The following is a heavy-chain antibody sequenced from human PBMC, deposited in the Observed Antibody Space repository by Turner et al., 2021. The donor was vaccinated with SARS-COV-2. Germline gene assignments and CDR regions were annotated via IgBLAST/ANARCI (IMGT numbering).Heavy chain of an antibody. CDR1: VYTLTELS. J-gene: IGHJ5*02. Sequence: QVQLVQSGAEVKKPGASVKVSCKISVYTLTELSMYWVRQAPGKGIEWMGGFDPEDGETIYAQNFQGRVTMTEDTSTDTAYMELSSLRSEDTAVYFCATGYQLRVNWFDPWGQGTLVTVSS. D-gene: IGHD2-2*01. V-gene: IGHV1-24*01. CDR2: FDPEDGET. CDR3: ATGYQLRVNWFDP.